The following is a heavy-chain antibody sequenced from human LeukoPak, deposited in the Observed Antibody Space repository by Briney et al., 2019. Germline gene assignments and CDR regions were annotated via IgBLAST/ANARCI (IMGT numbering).Heavy chain of an antibody. CDR3: ARDFQPLRNYYYYGMDV. CDR1: GFTFSSYS. J-gene: IGHJ6*02. Sequence: GGSLRLSCAASGFTFSSYSMNWVRQAPGKGLEWVSAISSSSSTIYYADSVKGRFTISRDNAKNSLYLQMNSLRDEDTAVYYCARDFQPLRNYYYYGMDVWGQGTTVTVSS. CDR2: ISSSSSTI. V-gene: IGHV3-48*02.